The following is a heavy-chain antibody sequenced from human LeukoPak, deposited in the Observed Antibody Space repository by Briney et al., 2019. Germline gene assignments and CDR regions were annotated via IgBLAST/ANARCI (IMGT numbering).Heavy chain of an antibody. V-gene: IGHV3-23*01. CDR3: TKRVKYGGTWDHFAD. CDR1: GFTFSSYA. CDR2: ISGSGGST. D-gene: IGHD1-26*01. J-gene: IGHJ4*02. Sequence: GGSLRLSCAASGFTFSSYAMSWFRQAPGKGLEWVSAISGSGGSTYYADSVKGRFTISRDNSKSTLILQMNSLRVEDTALYYCTKRVKYGGTWDHFADWGQGTLVTVSS.